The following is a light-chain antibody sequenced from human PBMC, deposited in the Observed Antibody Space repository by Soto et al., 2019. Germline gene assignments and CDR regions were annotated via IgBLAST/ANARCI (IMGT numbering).Light chain of an antibody. J-gene: IGKJ4*01. CDR3: QQYNSYPLT. CDR2: KAS. V-gene: IGKV1-5*03. CDR1: QSISSW. Sequence: DIQMTQSPSTLSASVGDRVTITCRASQSISSWLAWYQQKPGKAPNLLIYKASSLESGVLSRFSGSGSGTEFTLTISSLQPDDFATHYCQQYNSYPLTFVGGTKVEIK.